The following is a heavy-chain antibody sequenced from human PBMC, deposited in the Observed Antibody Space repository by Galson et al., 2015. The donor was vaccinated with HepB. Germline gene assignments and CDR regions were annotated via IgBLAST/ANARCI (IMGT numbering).Heavy chain of an antibody. V-gene: IGHV3-33*01. CDR1: GFTFSSYG. D-gene: IGHD5-12*01. CDR2: IWYDGSNK. CDR3: ARGEVDIVATVYFDY. Sequence: SLRLSCAASGFTFSSYGMHWVRQAPGKGLEWVAVIWYDGSNKYYADSVKGRFTISRDNSKNTLYLQMNSLRAEDTAVYYCARGEVDIVATVYFDYWGQGTLVTVSS. J-gene: IGHJ4*02.